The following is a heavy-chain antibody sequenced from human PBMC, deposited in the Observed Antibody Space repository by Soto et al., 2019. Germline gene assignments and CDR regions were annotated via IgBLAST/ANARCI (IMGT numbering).Heavy chain of an antibody. D-gene: IGHD2-15*01. CDR1: GGSFSGYY. Sequence: SETLSLTCAVYGGSFSGYYWSWIRQPPGKGLEWIGEINHSGSTNYNPSLKSRVTISVDTSKNQFSLKLSSVTAADTAVYYCARAASSRFDYWGQGTLVTVSS. V-gene: IGHV4-34*01. CDR2: INHSGST. J-gene: IGHJ4*02. CDR3: ARAASSRFDY.